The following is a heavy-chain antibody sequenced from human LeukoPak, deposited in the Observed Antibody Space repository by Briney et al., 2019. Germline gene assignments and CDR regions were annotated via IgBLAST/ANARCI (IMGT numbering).Heavy chain of an antibody. V-gene: IGHV3-23*01. CDR3: AKGTYSGNSYHFDY. CDR1: KFTFSHYG. CDR2: ISGSGGST. J-gene: IGHJ4*02. Sequence: PGGSLRLSCTASKFTFSHYGMQWVRQAPGKGLEWMSSISGSGGSTYYADPVEGRFTISRDNSKNTLYLQMNNLRAEDTAMYYCAKGTYSGNSYHFDYWGQGTLVTVSS. D-gene: IGHD1-26*01.